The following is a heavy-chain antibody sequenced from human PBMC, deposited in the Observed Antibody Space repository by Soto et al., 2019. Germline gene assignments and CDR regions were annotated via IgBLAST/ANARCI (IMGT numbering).Heavy chain of an antibody. D-gene: IGHD2-15*01. CDR2: ISADNGNT. J-gene: IGHJ4*02. CDR3: ATSKRLLLR. V-gene: IGHV1-18*01. Sequence: ASVKVSCKASGYTFTSYGISWVRQAPGQGLEWMGRISADNGNTNYAQKFQGRVTMTKDTSTSTAYMELRSLRSDDTAVYYCATSKRLLLRWGQGTLVTVSS. CDR1: GYTFTSYG.